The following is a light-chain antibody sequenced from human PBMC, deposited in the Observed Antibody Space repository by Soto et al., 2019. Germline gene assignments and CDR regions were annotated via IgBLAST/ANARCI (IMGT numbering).Light chain of an antibody. V-gene: IGKV3-20*01. CDR1: QSVSSSY. J-gene: IGKJ1*01. CDR3: QQYGSSPWT. Sequence: EILLTQSPGTLSLSPGERATLSCSASQSVSSSYLAWYQQKPGQAPRLLIYGASSRATGIPDRFSGSGSGTDFTLTISRLEPEDFAVYYCQQYGSSPWTFGQGTKVEIK. CDR2: GAS.